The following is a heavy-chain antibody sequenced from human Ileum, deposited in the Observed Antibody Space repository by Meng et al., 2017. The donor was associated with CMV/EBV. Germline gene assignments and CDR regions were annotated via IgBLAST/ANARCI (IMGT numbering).Heavy chain of an antibody. CDR3: ARDAYSSSYRYTPRDY. J-gene: IGHJ4*02. V-gene: IGHV4-34*01. Sequence: SETLSLTCAVYGGPFSGYYWSWIRQPPGKGLEWIGEINHSGSTNYNPSLKSRVTISVDTSKNQFSLRPSSVTAADTAVYYCARDAYSSSYRYTPRDYWGQGTLVTVSS. CDR1: GGPFSGYY. D-gene: IGHD3-16*02. CDR2: INHSGST.